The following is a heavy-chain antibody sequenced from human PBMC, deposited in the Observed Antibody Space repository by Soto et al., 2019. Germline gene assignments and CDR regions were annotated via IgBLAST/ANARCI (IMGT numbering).Heavy chain of an antibody. D-gene: IGHD6-13*01. CDR2: IKQDGSEK. CDR1: GFTFSSYW. CDR3: ARVGKQQLVYY. Sequence: EVQLVESGGGLVQPGGSLRLSCAASGFTFSSYWMSWVRQAPGKGLEWVANIKQDGSEKYYVDSVKGRFTISRDNAKSSLYLQMNSLRAEDTAVYYCARVGKQQLVYYWGQGTLVTVSS. J-gene: IGHJ4*02. V-gene: IGHV3-7*01.